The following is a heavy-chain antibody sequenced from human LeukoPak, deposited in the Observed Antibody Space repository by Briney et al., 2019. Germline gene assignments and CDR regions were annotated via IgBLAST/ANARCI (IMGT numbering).Heavy chain of an antibody. CDR1: GFTFDDYA. J-gene: IGHJ4*02. CDR2: ISWNSGSI. Sequence: PGGSLRLSCAASGFTFDDYAMHWVRQAPGKGLEWVSGISWNSGSIGYADSVKGRFTISRDNAKNSLYLQMNSLRAEDTALYYCAKDRLSVAGSDFDYWGQGTLVTVSS. CDR3: AKDRLSVAGSDFDY. D-gene: IGHD6-19*01. V-gene: IGHV3-9*01.